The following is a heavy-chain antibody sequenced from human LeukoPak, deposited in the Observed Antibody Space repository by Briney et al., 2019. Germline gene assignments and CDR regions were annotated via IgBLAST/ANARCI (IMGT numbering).Heavy chain of an antibody. CDR3: ARDRSVQLWSKSLNGFDP. CDR2: TIPIFGTA. CDR1: GGTFSRYA. V-gene: IGHV1-69*06. Sequence: GSSVKVSCMASGGTFSRYAISWVRQAPGQGLEWMGGTIPIFGTANYAQKFQGRVTITADKSPGTAYMELSSLRSDDTAVYYCARDRSVQLWSKSLNGFDPWGQGTLVTVSS. D-gene: IGHD5-18*01. J-gene: IGHJ5*02.